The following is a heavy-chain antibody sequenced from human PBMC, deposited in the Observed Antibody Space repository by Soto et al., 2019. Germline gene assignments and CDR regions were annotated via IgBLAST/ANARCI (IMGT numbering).Heavy chain of an antibody. D-gene: IGHD3-3*01. J-gene: IGHJ6*03. CDR1: GYTFTSYD. Sequence: GASVKVSCKASGYTFTSYDINWVRQATGQGLEWMGWMNPNSGNTGYAQKFQGRVTMTRNTSISTAYMELNSLRAEDTAVYYCARSYDSWNLYYYYHMDVWGKGTTVTVSS. CDR2: MNPNSGNT. CDR3: ARSYDSWNLYYYYHMDV. V-gene: IGHV1-8*01.